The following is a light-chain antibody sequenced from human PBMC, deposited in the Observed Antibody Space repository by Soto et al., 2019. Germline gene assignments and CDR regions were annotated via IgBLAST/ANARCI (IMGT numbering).Light chain of an antibody. Sequence: QSVLTQPPSASGNPGQRLTISCSGSTSNILRNYVYWYRQLPGTAPRLLISMNDQRPSGVPDRFSGSKSGTSASLAISGLRSEAEADYYCASWDDSLSGYVFGTGTKVTVL. CDR3: ASWDDSLSGYV. V-gene: IGLV1-47*01. J-gene: IGLJ1*01. CDR2: MND. CDR1: TSNILRNY.